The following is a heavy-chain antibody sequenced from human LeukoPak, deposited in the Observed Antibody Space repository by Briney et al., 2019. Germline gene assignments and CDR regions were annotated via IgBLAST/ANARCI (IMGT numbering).Heavy chain of an antibody. D-gene: IGHD3-10*01. CDR3: AIGNYYGSGTYSNDGR. CDR1: GFTFSSYG. J-gene: IGHJ4*02. CDR2: ISDDGTDK. Sequence: GGSLRLSCAVSGFTFSSYGMHWVRQAPGKGLEWVAVISDDGTDKNYADSVKGRFTISRDNSKNTLYLQMNSLRDEDTAVYYCAIGNYYGSGTYSNDGRWGQGTLVTVSS. V-gene: IGHV3-30*03.